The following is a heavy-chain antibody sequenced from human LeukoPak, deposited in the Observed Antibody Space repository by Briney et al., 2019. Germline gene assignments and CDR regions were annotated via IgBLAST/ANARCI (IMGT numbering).Heavy chain of an antibody. V-gene: IGHV5-51*01. CDR2: IHPGDSET. D-gene: IGHD6-13*01. Sequence: GESLKISCKGSGYSFTSYWIGWVRQMPGKGLEWMGIIHPGDSETRYSPSFQGEVSISADKSITTAYLQWSSLKASDTAMYYCARQSRVSGSWYIIDYWGPGTVGTVSS. J-gene: IGHJ4*02. CDR1: GYSFTSYW. CDR3: ARQSRVSGSWYIIDY.